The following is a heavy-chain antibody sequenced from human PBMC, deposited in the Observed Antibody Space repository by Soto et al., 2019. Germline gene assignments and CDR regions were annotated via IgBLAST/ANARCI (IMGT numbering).Heavy chain of an antibody. Sequence: GGSLRLSCAASGLTFSDYYMSWVRQAPGKGLEWVSVIYSGGSTYYADSVKGRFTISRDNSKNTLYLQMNSLRAEDTAVYYCARKSDYYDSSGPERDAFDIWGQGTMVTVSS. V-gene: IGHV3-66*01. CDR3: ARKSDYYDSSGPERDAFDI. CDR1: GLTFSDYY. CDR2: IYSGGST. J-gene: IGHJ3*02. D-gene: IGHD3-22*01.